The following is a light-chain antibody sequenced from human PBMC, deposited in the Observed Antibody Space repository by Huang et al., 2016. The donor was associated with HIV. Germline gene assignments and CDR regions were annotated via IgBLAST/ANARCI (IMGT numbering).Light chain of an antibody. CDR1: QDISIS. CDR2: AAS. J-gene: IGKJ5*01. Sequence: AVQLTQFPSSLSASVGDRVVITCRASQDISISLAWYQQKSGMAPKLRISAASKVQSAISTRVSCHSAGTYFTLFIPNLQPEDVATYYCQQLHNYPVTCGRGTRLDIK. CDR3: QQLHNYPVT. V-gene: IGKV1D-13*01.